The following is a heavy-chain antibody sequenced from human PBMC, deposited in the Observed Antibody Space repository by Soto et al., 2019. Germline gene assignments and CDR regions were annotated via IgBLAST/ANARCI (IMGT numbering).Heavy chain of an antibody. CDR2: SIPIFGTA. J-gene: IGHJ6*02. CDR1: GGTFNNYP. V-gene: IGHV1-69*13. D-gene: IGHD5-12*01. Sequence: ASVKVSCKASGGTFNNYPITWVRQAPGEELEWMGGSIPIFGTANYAQKFQGRVTISVDESTSTAYMELSSLRSEDTAVYYCARGRGYSGDDHYYYFDMDVWGQGTTVTVSS. CDR3: ARGRGYSGDDHYYYFDMDV.